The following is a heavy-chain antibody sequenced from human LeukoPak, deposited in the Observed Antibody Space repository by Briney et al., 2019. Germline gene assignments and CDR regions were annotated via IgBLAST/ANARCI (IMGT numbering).Heavy chain of an antibody. D-gene: IGHD6-19*01. CDR3: ARTPSSGWFRDYYYYMDV. V-gene: IGHV4-4*02. CDR2: IYHSGST. CDR1: GGSISSSNW. Sequence: PSETLSLTCAVSGGSISSSNWWSWVRQPPGKGLEWIGEIYHSGSTNYNPSLKSRVTISVDKSKNQFSLKLSSVTAADTAVYYCARTPSSGWFRDYYYYMDVWGKGTTVTISS. J-gene: IGHJ6*03.